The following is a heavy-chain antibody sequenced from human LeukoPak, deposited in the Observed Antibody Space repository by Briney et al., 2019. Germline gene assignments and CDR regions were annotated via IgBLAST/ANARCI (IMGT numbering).Heavy chain of an antibody. V-gene: IGHV3-23*01. CDR2: ISGSGGST. CDR3: AKDNYGSGSQFDY. D-gene: IGHD3-10*01. Sequence: GGSLRPSCAASGFTFSSYAMSWVRQAPGKGLEWVSAISGSGGSTYYADSVKGRFTISRDNSKNTLYLQMNSLRAEDTAVYYCAKDNYGSGSQFDYWGQGTLVTVSS. J-gene: IGHJ4*02. CDR1: GFTFSSYA.